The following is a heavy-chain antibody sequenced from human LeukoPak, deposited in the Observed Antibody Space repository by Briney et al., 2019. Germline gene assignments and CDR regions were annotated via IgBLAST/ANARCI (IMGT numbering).Heavy chain of an antibody. Sequence: SETLSLTCTVSGGSISGTSYYWGWIRQPPGKGLEWIGDFYYSGNTYHNPSLKSRVTISVDTSKNQFSLKLSSVTAADTAVYYCATKQWLVRENYFDYWGQGTLVTVSS. D-gene: IGHD6-19*01. V-gene: IGHV4-39*01. J-gene: IGHJ4*02. CDR2: FYYSGNT. CDR3: ATKQWLVRENYFDY. CDR1: GGSISGTSYY.